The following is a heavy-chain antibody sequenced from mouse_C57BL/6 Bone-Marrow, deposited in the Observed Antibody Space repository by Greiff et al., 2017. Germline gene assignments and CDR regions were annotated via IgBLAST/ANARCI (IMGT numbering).Heavy chain of an antibody. CDR1: GYTFTGYW. J-gene: IGHJ2*01. CDR3: ANIYYGFCQDY. V-gene: IGHV1-9*01. Sequence: QVQLQQSGAELMKPGASVKLSCKASGYTFTGYWIEWVKQRPGHGLEWIGWILPGSGSTNYNEKFKGKATFTADTSSNTAYMQLSSLTTEDSAVFYGANIYYGFCQDYWGQGTTLTVSS. D-gene: IGHD2-2*01. CDR2: ILPGSGST.